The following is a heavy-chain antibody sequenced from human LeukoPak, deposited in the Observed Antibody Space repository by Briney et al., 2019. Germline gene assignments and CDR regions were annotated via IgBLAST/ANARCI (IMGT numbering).Heavy chain of an antibody. V-gene: IGHV4-59*08. D-gene: IGHD2-21*02. CDR1: GGSISSYY. CDR2: IYYSGRT. J-gene: IGHJ4*02. Sequence: PSETLSLTCTVSGGSISSYYWNWIRQPPGKGLEWIGYIYYSGRTNYNPSLKSRVTISVDTSKNQFSLKLSSVTAADTAVYFCARTHCEGDCFSAIRYWGQGTPVTVSS. CDR3: ARTHCEGDCFSAIRY.